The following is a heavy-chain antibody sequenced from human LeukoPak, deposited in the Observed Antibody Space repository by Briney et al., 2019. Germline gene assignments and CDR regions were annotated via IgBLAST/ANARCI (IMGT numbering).Heavy chain of an antibody. D-gene: IGHD2-15*01. CDR2: ISGSGDTT. CDR3: ARGYSRAAFDI. CDR1: GFTFSNYA. V-gene: IGHV3-23*01. Sequence: GGSLRLSCVASGFTFSNYAMSWVRQAPGKGLEWVSGISGSGDTTYYADSVKGRFIISRDNGKNSLLLQMNSLRAEDTALYYCARGYSRAAFDIWGQGTVVAVSS. J-gene: IGHJ3*02.